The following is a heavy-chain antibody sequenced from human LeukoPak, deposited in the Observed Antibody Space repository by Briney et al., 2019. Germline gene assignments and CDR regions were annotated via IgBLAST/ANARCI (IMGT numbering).Heavy chain of an antibody. D-gene: IGHD2-15*01. CDR2: MKLDGSEE. CDR3: ARWARYCSSGSCYSWFDP. V-gene: IGHV3-7*01. CDR1: GFTLRSYW. J-gene: IGHJ5*02. Sequence: AGSLRLSCAASGFTLRSYWMSWVRQAPGEGLEWVANMKLDGSEEYYVDSVKGRFTISSDNAKNSLYLQMNSLRVDDTAVYYCARWARYCSSGSCYSWFDPWGQGTLVTVSS.